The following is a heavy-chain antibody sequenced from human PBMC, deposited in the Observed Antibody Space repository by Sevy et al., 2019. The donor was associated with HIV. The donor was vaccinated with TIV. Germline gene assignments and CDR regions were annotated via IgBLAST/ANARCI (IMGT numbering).Heavy chain of an antibody. Sequence: LSLTCATSGFTFSDYSLNWVRQAPGKGLEWVSAIGRSTGYTTYADSVRGRFIISRDNAKNSVYLQMSSLRVEDTAVYYCARDSGTYYYASGRGRNYYSGMDAWGQGTTVTVSS. CDR1: GFTFSDYS. CDR3: ARDSGTYYYASGRGRNYYSGMDA. D-gene: IGHD3-10*01. CDR2: IGRSTGYT. J-gene: IGHJ6*02. V-gene: IGHV3-21*01.